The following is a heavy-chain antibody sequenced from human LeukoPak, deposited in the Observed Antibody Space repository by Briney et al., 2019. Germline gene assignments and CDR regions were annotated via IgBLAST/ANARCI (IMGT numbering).Heavy chain of an antibody. CDR1: GFTFSSYS. V-gene: IGHV3-21*01. Sequence: GGSLRLSCAASGFTFSSYSMNWVRQAPGKGLEWVSSISSSSSYIYYADSVKGRFTISRDNAKNSLYLQMNSLRAEDTAVYYCARDNPWFGELYSYYYYGMDVWGQGTTVTVSS. CDR3: ARDNPWFGELYSYYYYGMDV. J-gene: IGHJ6*02. D-gene: IGHD3-10*01. CDR2: ISSSSSYI.